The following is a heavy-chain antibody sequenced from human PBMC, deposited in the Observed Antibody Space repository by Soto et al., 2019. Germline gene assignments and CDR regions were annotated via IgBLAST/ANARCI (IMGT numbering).Heavy chain of an antibody. CDR2: IIPIFGTA. J-gene: IGHJ4*02. D-gene: IGHD3-22*01. V-gene: IGHV1-69*13. CDR1: GGTFSSYA. Sequence: SVKVSCKASGGTFSSYAISWVRQAPGQGLEWMGGIIPIFGTANYAQKFQGRVTITADESTSTAYMELSSLRSEDTAVYYCASYDGYKRNNRYYFDYWGQGTLVTVSS. CDR3: ASYDGYKRNNRYYFDY.